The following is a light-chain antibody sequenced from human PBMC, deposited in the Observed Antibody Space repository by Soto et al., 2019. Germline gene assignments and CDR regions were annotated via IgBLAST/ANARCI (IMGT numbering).Light chain of an antibody. CDR3: QQRSNWPT. CDR2: DAS. Sequence: EIVMTQSPGTLSVSPWERATLSCRASQSVSSYLAWYQQKPGQAPRLLIYDASTRATGIPARFSGSGSGTDFTLTISSLEPEDFAVYYCQQRSNWPTFGQGTKVDIK. J-gene: IGKJ1*01. V-gene: IGKV3-11*01. CDR1: QSVSSY.